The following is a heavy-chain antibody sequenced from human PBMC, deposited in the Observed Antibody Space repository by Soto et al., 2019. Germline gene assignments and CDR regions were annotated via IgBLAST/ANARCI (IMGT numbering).Heavy chain of an antibody. V-gene: IGHV4-4*02. CDR3: AGDYGDRYGQYYFDY. CDR2: IYHSGST. J-gene: IGHJ4*02. D-gene: IGHD4-17*01. Sequence: SETLSLTCAVSGGSISSSNWWSWVRQPPGKGLEWIGEIYHSGSTNYNPSLKSRVTISVDKSKNQFSLKLSSVTAADTAVYYCAGDYGDRYGQYYFDYWGQGTLVTVSS. CDR1: GGSISSSNW.